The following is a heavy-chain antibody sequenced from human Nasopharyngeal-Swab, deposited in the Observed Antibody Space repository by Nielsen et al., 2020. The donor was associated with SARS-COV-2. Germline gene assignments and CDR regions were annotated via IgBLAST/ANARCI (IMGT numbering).Heavy chain of an antibody. D-gene: IGHD1-26*01. V-gene: IGHV1-3*04. Sequence: WVRQAPGQRLEWMGWINTGNDYTKYSHHLQGRVTITRDTSANTAYMELSSLTSEDTAVYFCARGPFSGNYLSPFDYWGQGTLVTVSS. CDR2: INTGNDYT. J-gene: IGHJ4*02. CDR3: ARGPFSGNYLSPFDY.